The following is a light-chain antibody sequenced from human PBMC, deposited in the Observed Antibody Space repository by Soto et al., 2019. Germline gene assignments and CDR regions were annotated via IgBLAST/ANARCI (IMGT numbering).Light chain of an antibody. V-gene: IGKV1-5*03. CDR3: QQYNSYPWT. CDR1: QSISSW. J-gene: IGKJ1*01. Sequence: DIQVTQSPSTLSASVGDRVTITCRASQSISSWLAWYQQKPGKAPNLLIHKASSLESGVPSRFSGSGSGTEFTLTISSLQPDDFATYYCQQYNSYPWTFGQGTKVDIK. CDR2: KAS.